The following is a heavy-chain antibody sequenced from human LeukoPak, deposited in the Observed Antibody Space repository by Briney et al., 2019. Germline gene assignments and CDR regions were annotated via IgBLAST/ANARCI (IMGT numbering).Heavy chain of an antibody. CDR3: ARVLGDGYSGPLAY. J-gene: IGHJ4*02. V-gene: IGHV3-21*01. CDR2: ISSTTTFI. D-gene: IGHD5-12*01. CDR1: GYTFNSFS. Sequence: PGGSLRLYCSASGYTFNSFSMKWVRQAPGKGLEWVASISSTTTFIYHADSVKDRFTISRDNAKNSLYLQMNSLRAEDTAVYYCARVLGDGYSGPLAYWGQGTLVTVSS.